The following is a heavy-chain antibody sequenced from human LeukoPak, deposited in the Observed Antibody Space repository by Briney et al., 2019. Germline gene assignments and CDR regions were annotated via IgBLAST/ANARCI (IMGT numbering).Heavy chain of an antibody. CDR2: IIPIFGTA. J-gene: IGHJ5*02. D-gene: IGHD4-23*01. CDR1: GGTFSSYA. Sequence: SVKVSCKASGGTFSSYAISWVRQAPGQGLEWMGRIIPIFGTANYAQKFQGRVTITTDESTSTAYMELSSLRSEDTAVYYCARTVVVRLNNNWFDPWGQGTLVTVSS. V-gene: IGHV1-69*05. CDR3: ARTVVVRLNNNWFDP.